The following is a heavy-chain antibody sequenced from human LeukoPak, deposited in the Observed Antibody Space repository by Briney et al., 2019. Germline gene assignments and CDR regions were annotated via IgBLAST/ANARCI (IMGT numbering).Heavy chain of an antibody. CDR2: MNPNSGNT. Sequence: ASVKVSCKASGYTFTSYDINWVRQATGQGLEWMGWMNPNSGNTGYAQKFQGRVIMTRNTSISTAYMELSSLRSEDTAVYYCARLPSVVVPAAIQRYYYGMDVWGQGTTVTVSS. D-gene: IGHD2-2*01. CDR3: ARLPSVVVPAAIQRYYYGMDV. CDR1: GYTFTSYD. V-gene: IGHV1-8*01. J-gene: IGHJ6*02.